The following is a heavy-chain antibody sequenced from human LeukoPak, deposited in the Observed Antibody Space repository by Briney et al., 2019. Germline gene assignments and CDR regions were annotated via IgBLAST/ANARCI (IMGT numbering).Heavy chain of an antibody. CDR3: AKDDYGDSGFDP. CDR1: GFTFSSYA. Sequence: GGSLRLSCAASGFTFSSYAMSWVRQAPGKGVEWVSAISGSGGSTYYADSAKGRFTISRDNSKNTLYLQMNSLRAEDTAVYYCAKDDYGDSGFDPWGQGTLVTVSS. J-gene: IGHJ5*02. V-gene: IGHV3-23*01. D-gene: IGHD4-17*01. CDR2: ISGSGGST.